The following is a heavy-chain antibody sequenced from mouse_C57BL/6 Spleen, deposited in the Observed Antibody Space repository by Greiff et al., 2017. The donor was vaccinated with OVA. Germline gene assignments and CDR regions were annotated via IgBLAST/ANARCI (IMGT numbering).Heavy chain of an antibody. D-gene: IGHD2-1*01. CDR1: GFTFSDYY. V-gene: IGHV5-16*01. CDR3: PGKNYGTSYYFDS. CDR2: INYDGSST. J-gene: IGHJ2*01. Sequence: EVHLVESEGGLVQPGSSMKLSCTASGFTFSDYYMAWVRQVPEKGLEWVANINYDGSSTYYLDSLKSRFIISRDNAKNILYLQMSSLKSEDTATFYWPGKNYGTSYYFDSGGKAPLSQSPQ.